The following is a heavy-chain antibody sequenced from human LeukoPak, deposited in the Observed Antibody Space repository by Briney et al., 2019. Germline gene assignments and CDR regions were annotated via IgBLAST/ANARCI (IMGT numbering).Heavy chain of an antibody. Sequence: ASVKVSCKASGGTFSIYAISWVRQAPGQGLEWMGRIIPIFGTANYAQKFQGRVTITTDESTSTAYMELSSLRSEDTAVYYCATEPTIYDFWSGSMYYFDYWGQGTLVTVSS. CDR3: ATEPTIYDFWSGSMYYFDY. V-gene: IGHV1-69*05. D-gene: IGHD3-3*01. CDR2: IIPIFGTA. J-gene: IGHJ4*02. CDR1: GGTFSIYA.